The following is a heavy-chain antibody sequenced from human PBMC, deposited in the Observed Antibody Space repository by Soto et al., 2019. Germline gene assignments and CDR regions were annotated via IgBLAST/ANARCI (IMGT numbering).Heavy chain of an antibody. CDR1: GYTFMNYD. Sequence: QVQLVQSGAEVKKPGASVKVSCKASGYTFMNYDIHWVRQATGQGLEWMGWMNPNNGDTGYAQKFQGRVTMTRDTSISTVYMELSSLRSEDTAVYYCASSYSDSSGYYSSDAFDIWGQGTMVTVSS. CDR2: MNPNNGDT. V-gene: IGHV1-8*01. CDR3: ASSYSDSSGYYSSDAFDI. J-gene: IGHJ3*02. D-gene: IGHD3-22*01.